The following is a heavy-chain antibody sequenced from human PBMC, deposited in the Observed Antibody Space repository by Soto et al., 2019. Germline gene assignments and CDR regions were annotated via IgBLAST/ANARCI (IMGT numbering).Heavy chain of an antibody. J-gene: IGHJ4*02. D-gene: IGHD6-19*01. CDR1: GGSFSGYY. CDR3: ARGVAVQYFDY. Sequence: SETLSLTCAVYGGSFSGYYWSWIRQPPGKGLEWIGEINHSGSTNYNPSLKSRVTISVDTSKNQFSLKLSSVTAADTAVYYCARGVAVQYFDYWGQGTLVTVSS. CDR2: INHSGST. V-gene: IGHV4-34*01.